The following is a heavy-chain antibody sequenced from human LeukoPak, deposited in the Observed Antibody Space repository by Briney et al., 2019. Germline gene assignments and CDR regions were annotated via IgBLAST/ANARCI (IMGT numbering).Heavy chain of an antibody. D-gene: IGHD3-22*01. J-gene: IGHJ4*02. CDR3: ATVLAYYSDSSGYSD. V-gene: IGHV1-69*01. Sequence: SVKVSCKASGGTFSNYVISWVRQAPRQGLEWMGGLIPIFDSADYAQKFRGRVTFTADESANTAYMELSSLRSEDTAVYYCATVLAYYSDSSGYSDWGQGTLVIVSS. CDR1: GGTFSNYV. CDR2: LIPIFDSA.